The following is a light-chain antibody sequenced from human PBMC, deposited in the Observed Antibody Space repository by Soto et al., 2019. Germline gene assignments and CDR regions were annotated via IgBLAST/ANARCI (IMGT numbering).Light chain of an antibody. J-gene: IGLJ1*01. CDR2: GNS. CDR1: SSNIGAGYD. CDR3: QSYDSSLTLRV. V-gene: IGLV1-40*01. Sequence: QSVLTKPPSVSGAPGQRVTISCTGSSSNIGAGYDVHWYQQLPGTAPKLLIYGNSNRPSGVPDRFSGSKSGTSASLAITGLQADDEADYHCQSYDSSLTLRVFGTGTKLTVL.